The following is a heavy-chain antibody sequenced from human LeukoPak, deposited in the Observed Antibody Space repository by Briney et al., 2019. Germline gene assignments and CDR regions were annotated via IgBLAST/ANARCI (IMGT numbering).Heavy chain of an antibody. D-gene: IGHD3-3*01. Sequence: SETLSLTCGVYGGSFSAYYWSWIRQAPEMGLEWIGEINHRGSTNYNPPLKSRVTISLDTSENQFSLKLSSVTAADTAVYYCARGRITTFGVVIPLDYWGQGALVTVSS. V-gene: IGHV4-34*01. CDR2: INHRGST. CDR3: ARGRITTFGVVIPLDY. CDR1: GGSFSAYY. J-gene: IGHJ4*02.